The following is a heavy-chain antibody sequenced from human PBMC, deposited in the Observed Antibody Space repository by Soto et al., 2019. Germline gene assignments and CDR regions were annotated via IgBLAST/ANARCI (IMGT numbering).Heavy chain of an antibody. J-gene: IGHJ6*02. V-gene: IGHV3-23*01. CDR1: GFTFSSYA. D-gene: IGHD5-18*01. CDR2: ISGSGGST. Sequence: EVQLLESGGGLVQPGGSLRLSCAASGFTFSSYAMSWVRQAPGKGLEWVSAISGSGGSTYYADSVKGRFTISRDNSKNTLYLQMNSLRAEDTAVYYCAKDLSYGYGGPYYYYGMDVWGQGTTVTVSS. CDR3: AKDLSYGYGGPYYYYGMDV.